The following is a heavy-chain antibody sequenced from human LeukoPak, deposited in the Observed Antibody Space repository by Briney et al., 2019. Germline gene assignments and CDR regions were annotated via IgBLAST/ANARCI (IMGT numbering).Heavy chain of an antibody. CDR3: ARGGGYDLLDY. V-gene: IGHV4-59*08. D-gene: IGHD5-12*01. CDR1: GGSISSYY. Sequence: PSETLSLTCTVSGGSISSYYWSWIRQPPGKGLEWIGYIYYSGSTNYNPSPKSRVTISVDTSKDQFSLKLSSVTAADTAVYYCARGGGYDLLDYWGQGTLVTVSS. CDR2: IYYSGST. J-gene: IGHJ4*02.